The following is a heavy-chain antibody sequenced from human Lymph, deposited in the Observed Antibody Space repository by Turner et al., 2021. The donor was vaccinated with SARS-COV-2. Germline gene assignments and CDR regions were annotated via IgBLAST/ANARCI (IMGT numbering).Heavy chain of an antibody. CDR1: GFTFSDYY. CDR2: ISSSSRYT. CDR3: AREYCSGGICYSYYFDY. D-gene: IGHD2-15*01. J-gene: IGHJ4*02. Sequence: QVQLVESGGGLVKPGGSLRLSCAASGFTFSDYYMRWSRQDPGKGLEWGSDISSSSRYTNYSDSVKGRFTISRDNAKNSLYLQMNSLRAEDTAVYYCAREYCSGGICYSYYFDYWGQGTLVTVSS. V-gene: IGHV3-11*06.